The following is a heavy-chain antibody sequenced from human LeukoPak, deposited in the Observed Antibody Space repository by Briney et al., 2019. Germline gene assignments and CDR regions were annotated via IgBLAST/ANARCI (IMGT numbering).Heavy chain of an antibody. Sequence: GGSLRLSCAASGFTFSSYAMSWVRQAPGEGLEWVSAISGSGGSTYYADSVKGRLTISRDNSKNTLYLQMNSLRAEDTAVYYCAKDALIARLGAAFDIWGQGTMVTVSS. CDR2: ISGSGGST. CDR3: AKDALIARLGAAFDI. D-gene: IGHD6-25*01. J-gene: IGHJ3*02. CDR1: GFTFSSYA. V-gene: IGHV3-23*01.